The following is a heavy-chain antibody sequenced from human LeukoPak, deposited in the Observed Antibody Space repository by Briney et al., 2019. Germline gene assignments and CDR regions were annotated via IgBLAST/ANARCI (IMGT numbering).Heavy chain of an antibody. D-gene: IGHD6-19*01. CDR3: ARDSPHSSGRIDY. CDR1: GYTFTGYY. J-gene: IGHJ4*02. CDR2: INPNSGGT. Sequence: ASVKVSCKASGYTFTGYYMHWVRQAPGQGLEWMGWINPNSGGTNYAQKFQGRVTMTRDTSISTAYMELSRLRSDDTAVYYCARDSPHSSGRIDYWGQGTLVTVSS. V-gene: IGHV1-2*02.